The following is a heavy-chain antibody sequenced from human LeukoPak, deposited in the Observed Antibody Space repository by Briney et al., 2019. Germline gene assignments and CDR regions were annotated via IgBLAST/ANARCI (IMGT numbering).Heavy chain of an antibody. Sequence: GGSLRLSCAASGFTFSSYSMNWVRQAPGKGLEWVSSISSSSSHIYYADSVKGRFTISRDNAKNSLYLQMNSLRAEDTAVYYCARGGAGDYFDYWGQGTLVTVSS. CDR1: GFTFSSYS. CDR3: ARGGAGDYFDY. J-gene: IGHJ4*02. V-gene: IGHV3-21*01. D-gene: IGHD3-10*01. CDR2: ISSSSSHI.